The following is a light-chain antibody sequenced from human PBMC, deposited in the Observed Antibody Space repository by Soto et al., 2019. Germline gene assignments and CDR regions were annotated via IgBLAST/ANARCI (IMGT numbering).Light chain of an antibody. Sequence: QSALTQPASVSGSPGQSITISCTGTSSDIGAYNSVSCYQQHPGKAPKLMIYEVSNRPSGVSNRFSASKSDNTASLTISGLQDEDEADYYCSSRTTSTPYVFGAGTKLTVL. CDR1: SSDIGAYNS. CDR2: EVS. V-gene: IGLV2-14*01. CDR3: SSRTTSTPYV. J-gene: IGLJ1*01.